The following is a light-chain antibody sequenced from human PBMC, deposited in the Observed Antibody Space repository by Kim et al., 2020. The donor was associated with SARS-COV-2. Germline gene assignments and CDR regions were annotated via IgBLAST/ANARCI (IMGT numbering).Light chain of an antibody. Sequence: ASVGDRVTITCRASQSISSYLNWYQQKPGKAPKLLIYAASSLQSGVPSRFSGSGSGTDFTITISSLQPEDFETYYCQQSYSTPRTFGQGTKVDIK. CDR2: AAS. J-gene: IGKJ1*01. V-gene: IGKV1-39*01. CDR3: QQSYSTPRT. CDR1: QSISSY.